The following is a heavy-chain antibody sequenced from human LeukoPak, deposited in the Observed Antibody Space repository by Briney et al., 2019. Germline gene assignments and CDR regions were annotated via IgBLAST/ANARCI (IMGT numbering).Heavy chain of an antibody. CDR2: INDSGRT. Sequence: GSLRLSCAASGITFSNAWMTWIRQPPGKGLEWIGEINDSGRTNYNPSLMSRVTVSVDTSKNQFSLRLTSVTATDTAVYYCARRWNYGRNYYIDVWGNGATVSVSS. J-gene: IGHJ6*03. CDR3: ARRWNYGRNYYIDV. CDR1: GITFSNAW. D-gene: IGHD1-7*01. V-gene: IGHV4-34*01.